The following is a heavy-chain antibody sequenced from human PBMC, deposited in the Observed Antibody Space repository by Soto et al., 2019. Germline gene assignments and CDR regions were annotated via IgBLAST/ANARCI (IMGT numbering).Heavy chain of an antibody. J-gene: IGHJ5*02. Sequence: LSLTCTVSGGSISSGDYYWRWIRQPPGKGLEWIGYIYYSWSTYYNPSLKRRVTISVDTYQHQFSLKLSSVTAADTAVYDCDRSGSTMVRVVIRTSWFDPWGQGTLVTVSS. D-gene: IGHD3-10*01. CDR2: IYYSWST. V-gene: IGHV4-30-4*01. CDR1: GGSISSGDYY. CDR3: DRSGSTMVRVVIRTSWFDP.